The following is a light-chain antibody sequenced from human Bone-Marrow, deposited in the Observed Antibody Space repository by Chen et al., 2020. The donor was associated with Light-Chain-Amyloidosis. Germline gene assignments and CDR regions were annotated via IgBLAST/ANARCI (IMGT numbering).Light chain of an antibody. CDR1: SSNIGSLT. Sequence: QSLLTQPPSASGTPGQRVTISCSGSSSNIGSLTVNWYQQLPGTAPKLLIYRNNQRPSGVPDRFSSSKSGTSASLAISGLQSEDEADYYCATWDNSLGDDWVFGGGTKLTVL. V-gene: IGLV1-44*01. J-gene: IGLJ3*02. CDR3: ATWDNSLGDDWV. CDR2: RNN.